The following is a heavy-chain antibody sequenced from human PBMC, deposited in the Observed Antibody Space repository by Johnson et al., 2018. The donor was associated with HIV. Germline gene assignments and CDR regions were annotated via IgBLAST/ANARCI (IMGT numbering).Heavy chain of an antibody. CDR3: AKDCGRWLQSDAFDI. J-gene: IGHJ3*02. V-gene: IGHV3-20*04. Sequence: VLLVESGGGVVQPGRSLRLSCAASGFTFANYGMHWVRQAPGKGLEWVPGIKWTGGSPDYADSVKGRFTISRDNAKNYLYLQMTSLRAEETDVYYCAKDCGRWLQSDAFDIWGQGTMVTVSS. CDR1: GFTFANYG. D-gene: IGHD5-24*01. CDR2: IKWTGGSP.